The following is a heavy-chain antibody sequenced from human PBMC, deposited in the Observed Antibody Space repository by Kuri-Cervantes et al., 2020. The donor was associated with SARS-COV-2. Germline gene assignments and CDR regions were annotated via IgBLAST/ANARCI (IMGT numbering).Heavy chain of an antibody. CDR2: ISSSSSTI. CDR3: ARTGISGSYDLYYFDY. Sequence: GGSLRLSCAASGFTFSSYSMNWVRQAPGKGLEWVSYISSSSSTIYYADSVKGRFTISRDNAKNSLYLQMNSLRAEDTAVYYCARTGISGSYDLYYFDYWGQGTLVTVSS. CDR1: GFTFSSYS. V-gene: IGHV3-48*01. J-gene: IGHJ4*02. D-gene: IGHD1-26*01.